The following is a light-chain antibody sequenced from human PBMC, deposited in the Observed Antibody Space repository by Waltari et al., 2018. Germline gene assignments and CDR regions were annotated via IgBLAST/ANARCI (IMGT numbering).Light chain of an antibody. CDR2: AAS. V-gene: IGKV1-39*01. CDR3: QKSYNMPWT. J-gene: IGKJ1*01. CDR1: QSISSY. Sequence: DIQMTRSPSYLSASVGDRVTITCRASQSISSYLNWYQQKPGKAPKLLIYAASILQSGVPSRFSGSGSGTAFTLTISSLQPEDFATYYCQKSYNMPWTFGQGTKVETK.